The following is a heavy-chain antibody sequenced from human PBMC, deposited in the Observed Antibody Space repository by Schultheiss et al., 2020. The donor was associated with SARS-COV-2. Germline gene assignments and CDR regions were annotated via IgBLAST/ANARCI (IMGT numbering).Heavy chain of an antibody. V-gene: IGHV4-59*01. CDR1: GGSISGYY. CDR2: IYYSGST. D-gene: IGHD6-6*01. J-gene: IGHJ6*02. Sequence: SETLSLTCTVSGGSISGYYWNWIRQPPGKGLEWIAYIYYSGSTNYNPFLTSLVTISVDTSNNQFSLKLSAVTAADTAVYYCARDLRGSSSMDVWGQGTTVTVSS. CDR3: ARDLRGSSSMDV.